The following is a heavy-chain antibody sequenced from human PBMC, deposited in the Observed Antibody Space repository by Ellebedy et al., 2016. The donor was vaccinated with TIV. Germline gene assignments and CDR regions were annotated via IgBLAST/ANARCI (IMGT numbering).Heavy chain of an antibody. CDR1: RFTFSNYG. V-gene: IGHV3-33*01. CDR2: IWIDGSND. J-gene: IGHJ3*01. CDR3: ARDRAAMVRGAITPPGAFDL. D-gene: IGHD3-10*01. Sequence: GESLKISCEASRFTFSNYGMHWVRQAPGKGLEWVAVIWIDGSNDYYADSVKGGFAISRDNSKKTLYLQMNSLRAENTAVYYCARDRAAMVRGAITPPGAFDLWGQGTTVTVSS.